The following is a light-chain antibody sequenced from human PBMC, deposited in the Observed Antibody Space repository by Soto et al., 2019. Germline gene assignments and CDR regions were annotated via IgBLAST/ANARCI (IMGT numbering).Light chain of an antibody. V-gene: IGLV2-14*01. CDR3: SSFTSNSPYV. CDR1: NSDVGGYNY. CDR2: EVS. Sequence: QSALTQPASVSGSPGQSITISCTGTNSDVGGYNYVSWYQEHPGKAPKLIIYEVSHRPSGVSNRFSGSKSGNTASLTISGLQADDEADYYCSSFTSNSPYVFGTGTKVTVL. J-gene: IGLJ1*01.